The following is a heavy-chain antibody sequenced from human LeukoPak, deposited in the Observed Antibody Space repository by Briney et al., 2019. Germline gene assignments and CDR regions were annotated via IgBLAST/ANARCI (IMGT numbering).Heavy chain of an antibody. CDR1: GFTFSSYE. J-gene: IGHJ4*02. CDR2: ISSSGSTI. V-gene: IGHV3-48*03. D-gene: IGHD3-22*01. CDR3: ARDLAFYDSSGYYFDY. Sequence: PGGSLRLSCAASGFTFSSYEMNWVRQAPGKGLEWVSYISSSGSTIYYADSVKGRFTISRDNAKNSLYLQMNSLRAEDTAVYYCARDLAFYDSSGYYFDYWGQGTLVTVSS.